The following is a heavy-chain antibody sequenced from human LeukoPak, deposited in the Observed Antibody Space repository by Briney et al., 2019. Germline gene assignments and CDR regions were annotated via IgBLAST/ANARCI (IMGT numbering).Heavy chain of an antibody. Sequence: SETLSLTCTVSGDSISSGDYYWSWIRQPPGKGLEWIGYIYYSGSTYYNPSLKSRVTISEDTSKNQLSLKLSSVTAADTAVYYCARGSHCSGGTCYTIDYWGQGILVTVSS. CDR1: GDSISSGDYY. V-gene: IGHV4-30-4*01. CDR3: ARGSHCSGGTCYTIDY. CDR2: IYYSGST. D-gene: IGHD2-15*01. J-gene: IGHJ4*02.